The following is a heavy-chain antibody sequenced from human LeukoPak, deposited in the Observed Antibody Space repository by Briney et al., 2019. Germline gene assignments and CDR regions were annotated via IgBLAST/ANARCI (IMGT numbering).Heavy chain of an antibody. D-gene: IGHD3-3*01. CDR2: IHTSGST. J-gene: IGHJ4*02. CDR3: ATWSGDYSFDF. V-gene: IGHV4-4*07. Sequence: SETLSLTCTVSGGSINSYYWSWIRQPAGKGLEWIGRIHTSGSTNSNPSLKSRVTMSVYTSKNQFSLRLSSVTAADTAVYYCATWSGDYSFDFWGQGTLVTVSS. CDR1: GGSINSYY.